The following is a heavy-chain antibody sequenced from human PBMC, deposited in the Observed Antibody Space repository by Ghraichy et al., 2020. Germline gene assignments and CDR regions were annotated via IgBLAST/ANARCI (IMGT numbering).Heavy chain of an antibody. CDR2: IYYSGST. CDR1: GGSISSTSYY. Sequence: SETLSLTCTVSGGSISSTSYYWGWLRQPPGKGLEWIGSIYYSGSTYYNPSLKSRVTISVDTSKNQFSLKLSSVTAADTAVYYCEGVFGSSGYYYYPFDYWGQGTLVTVSS. CDR3: EGVFGSSGYYYYPFDY. J-gene: IGHJ4*02. D-gene: IGHD3-22*01. V-gene: IGHV4-39*07.